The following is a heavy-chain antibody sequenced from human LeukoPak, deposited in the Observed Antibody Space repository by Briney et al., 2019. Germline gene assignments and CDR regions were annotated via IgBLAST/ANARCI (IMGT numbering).Heavy chain of an antibody. D-gene: IGHD3-10*01. CDR3: ARQTSYGSGGFYYYYYMDV. CDR2: INHSGST. CDR1: GGSFSGYY. J-gene: IGHJ6*03. Sequence: SETLSLTCAVYGGSFSGYYWSWIRQPPGKGLEWIGEINHSGSTNYNPSLKSRVTISVDTSKNQFSLKLNSVTAADTAVYYCARQTSYGSGGFYYYYYMDVWGKGTTVTTSS. V-gene: IGHV4-34*01.